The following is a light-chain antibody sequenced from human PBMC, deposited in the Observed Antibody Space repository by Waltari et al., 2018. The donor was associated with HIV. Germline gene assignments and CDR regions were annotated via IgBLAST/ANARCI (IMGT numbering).Light chain of an antibody. Sequence: QSALTQPASVSGSPGQSITISCTGTSSDIGGSTSVSWYQHHPGKAPKLIIYDVTERPTGIPKRFSGSKSDNTASLTISGLQTEDEADFYCSSYITGSPFVFGGGTKVTVL. CDR2: DVT. CDR3: SSYITGSPFV. J-gene: IGLJ2*01. CDR1: SSDIGGSTS. V-gene: IGLV2-14*03.